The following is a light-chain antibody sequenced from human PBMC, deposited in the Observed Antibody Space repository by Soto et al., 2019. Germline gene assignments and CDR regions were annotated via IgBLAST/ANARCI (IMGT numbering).Light chain of an antibody. V-gene: IGLV2-23*01. CDR1: SSDVGTYSL. J-gene: IGLJ3*02. CDR2: ESI. Sequence: QSALTQPASVSGSPGQSITISCTGTSSDVGTYSLVSWYQQRPDKAPQLMIFESIKRPSGVSSRFSGSKSGNTASLTISGLQAEDEADYYCCSYTGTSTWVFGGGTKLTVL. CDR3: CSYTGTSTWV.